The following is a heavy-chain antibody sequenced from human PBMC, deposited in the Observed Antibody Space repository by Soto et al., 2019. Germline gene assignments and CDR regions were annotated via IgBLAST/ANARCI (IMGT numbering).Heavy chain of an antibody. CDR3: ARPSGSSWYDWFDP. D-gene: IGHD6-13*01. CDR1: GGSISSSSYY. Sequence: PSETLSLTCTGSGGSISSSSYYWGWIRQPPGKGLEWIGSIYYSGSTYYNPSLKSRVTISVDTSKNQFSLKLSSVTAADTAVYYCARPSGSSWYDWFDPWGQGTLVTVSS. J-gene: IGHJ5*02. CDR2: IYYSGST. V-gene: IGHV4-39*01.